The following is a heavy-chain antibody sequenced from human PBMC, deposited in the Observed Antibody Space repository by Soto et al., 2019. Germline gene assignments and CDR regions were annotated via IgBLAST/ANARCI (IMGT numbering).Heavy chain of an antibody. D-gene: IGHD3-22*01. CDR1: GYTFTSCG. J-gene: IGHJ6*02. CDR2: ISAYNGNT. V-gene: IGHV1-18*01. Sequence: ASVKVSCKASGYTFTSCGISWVRQAPGQGLEWMGWISAYNGNTNYAQKLQGRVTMTTDTSTSTAYMELRSLRSDDTAVYYCAINYYDSSGYYDRYYYYYYGMDVWGQGTTVTVSS. CDR3: AINYYDSSGYYDRYYYYYYGMDV.